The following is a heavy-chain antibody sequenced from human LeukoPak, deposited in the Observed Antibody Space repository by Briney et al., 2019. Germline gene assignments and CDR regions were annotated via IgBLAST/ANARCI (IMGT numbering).Heavy chain of an antibody. V-gene: IGHV1-69*13. D-gene: IGHD4-17*01. Sequence: ASVKVSCKASGGTFSSYAISWVRQAPGQGLGWMGGIIPIFGTANYAQKFQGRVTITADESTSTAYMELSSLRSEDTAVYYCARDRGDYVAGPNWFDPWGQGTLVTVSS. J-gene: IGHJ5*02. CDR2: IIPIFGTA. CDR3: ARDRGDYVAGPNWFDP. CDR1: GGTFSSYA.